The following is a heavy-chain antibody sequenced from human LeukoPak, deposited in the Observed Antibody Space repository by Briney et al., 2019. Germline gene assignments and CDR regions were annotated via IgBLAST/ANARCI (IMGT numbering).Heavy chain of an antibody. D-gene: IGHD3-22*01. J-gene: IGHJ1*01. V-gene: IGHV1-8*01. CDR1: GYTFTSSD. Sequence: APVKVSCKASGYTFTSSDFNSVRQATGQRGEWRGWMNPNSGITGYAQKFQGRVTMTRDTATSTAYMELSSLSSEDTAVYYCATPGVHYDPSGYYPFQHWGQGTLVTVSS. CDR2: MNPNSGIT. CDR3: ATPGVHYDPSGYYPFQH.